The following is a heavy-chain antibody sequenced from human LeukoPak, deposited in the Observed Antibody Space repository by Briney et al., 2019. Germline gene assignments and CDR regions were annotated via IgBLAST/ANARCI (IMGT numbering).Heavy chain of an antibody. J-gene: IGHJ6*03. D-gene: IGHD6-13*01. V-gene: IGHV3-23*01. Sequence: ARRSLRLSCAASGFTFSSYAMSWVRQAPGKGLEWVSAISGSGGSTYYADSVKGRFTISRDNSKNTLYLQMNSLRAEDTAVYYCAKGPTAAADTRYYYYYMDVWGKGTTVTVSS. CDR2: ISGSGGST. CDR1: GFTFSSYA. CDR3: AKGPTAAADTRYYYYYMDV.